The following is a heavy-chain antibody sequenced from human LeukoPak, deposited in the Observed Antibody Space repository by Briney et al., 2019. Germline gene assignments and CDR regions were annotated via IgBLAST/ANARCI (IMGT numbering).Heavy chain of an antibody. CDR2: IYYSGST. D-gene: IGHD4-11*01. V-gene: IGHV4-30-4*08. Sequence: SETLSLTCTVSGGSISSYYWSWIRQPPGKGLEWIGYIYYSGSTYYNPSLKSRVTISVDTSKNQFSLKLSSVTAADTAVYYCARAMTTVTTLDWFDPWGQGTLVTVSS. J-gene: IGHJ5*02. CDR3: ARAMTTVTTLDWFDP. CDR1: GGSISSYY.